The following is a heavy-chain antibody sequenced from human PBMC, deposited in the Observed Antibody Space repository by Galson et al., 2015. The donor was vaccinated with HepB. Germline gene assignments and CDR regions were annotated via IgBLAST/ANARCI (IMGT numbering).Heavy chain of an antibody. Sequence: SLRLSCAASGFIFSDYQMHWIRQAPGKGLEWISYISSSGTTIDYGDSMKGRFTISRDNAKNSLFLQVNSLRVEDTAVYYCARDGSWYISSWNTFDIWGRGTMVTVSS. CDR1: GFIFSDYQ. CDR3: ARDGSWYISSWNTFDI. CDR2: ISSSGTTI. J-gene: IGHJ3*02. V-gene: IGHV3-11*01. D-gene: IGHD6-13*01.